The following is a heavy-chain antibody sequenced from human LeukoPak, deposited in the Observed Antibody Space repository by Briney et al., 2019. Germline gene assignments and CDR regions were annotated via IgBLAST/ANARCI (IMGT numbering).Heavy chain of an antibody. D-gene: IGHD6-13*01. CDR2: IYYSGST. V-gene: IGHV4-39*01. CDR3: ARPATPGVFYYYMDV. CDR1: GGSISSSSYY. J-gene: IGHJ6*03. Sequence: PSETLSLTCTVSGGSISSSSYYWGWIRQPPGKGLEWIGSIYYSGSTYYNPSLKSRVTISVDTSKNQFSLKLSSVTAVDTAVYYCARPATPGVFYYYMDVWGKGTTVTVSS.